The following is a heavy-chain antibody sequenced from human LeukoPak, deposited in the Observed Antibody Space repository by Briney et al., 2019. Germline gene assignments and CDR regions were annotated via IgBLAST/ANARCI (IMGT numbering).Heavy chain of an antibody. V-gene: IGHV3-21*01. CDR1: GFTFSSYS. D-gene: IGHD6-13*01. CDR2: ISSSSSYI. CDR3: ARDRWYSGSWSRAFDI. J-gene: IGHJ3*02. Sequence: PGGSLRLSCAASGFTFSSYSMNWVRQAPGKGLEWVSSISSSSSYIYYADSVKGRFTISRDNAKNSLYLQMNSLRAEDTAVYYCARDRWYSGSWSRAFDIWGQGTMVTVSS.